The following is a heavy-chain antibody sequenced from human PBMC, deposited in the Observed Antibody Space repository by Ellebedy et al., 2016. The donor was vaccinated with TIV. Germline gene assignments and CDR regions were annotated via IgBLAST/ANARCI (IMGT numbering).Heavy chain of an antibody. J-gene: IGHJ5*02. CDR2: IYWNDDK. CDR3: AHRGGYCSSMSFLPAGWFDP. Sequence: SGPTLVKPTQTLTLTCTFSEVSRSTTRVGVGWIRQPPGKALEWLALIYWNDDKRYSPSLKSRLTVTKDTSKNQVVLTMTNMDPVDTATYYCAHRGGYCSSMSFLPAGWFDPWGQGTLVTVSS. D-gene: IGHD2-2*01. V-gene: IGHV2-5*01. CDR1: EVSRSTTRVG.